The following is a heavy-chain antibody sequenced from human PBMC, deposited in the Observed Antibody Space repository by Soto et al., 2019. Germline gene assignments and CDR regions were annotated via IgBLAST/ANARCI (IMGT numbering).Heavy chain of an antibody. J-gene: IGHJ6*03. V-gene: IGHV1-8*01. D-gene: IGHD4-17*01. CDR3: ARIPVTSQRFYSVDV. CDR2: VNPKSGNT. CDR1: GYTFTNYD. Sequence: QEQLVQSGAEVKKPGASVKVSCKGSGYTFTNYDINWVRQAPGHGLEWMGWVNPKSGNTGDAQKFQGRVSMTRTTSINTAYMELSSMTSEDTAVYFCARIPVTSQRFYSVDVWGEGSTVTVSS.